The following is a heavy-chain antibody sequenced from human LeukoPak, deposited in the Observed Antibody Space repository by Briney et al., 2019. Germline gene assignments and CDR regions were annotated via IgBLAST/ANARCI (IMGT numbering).Heavy chain of an antibody. CDR3: AKAVPGDWNDGGSY. D-gene: IGHD1-1*01. CDR2: INPNSGGT. V-gene: IGHV1-2*02. J-gene: IGHJ4*02. Sequence: ASVKVSCKTSGYTFTGYYMHWVRQAPGQGLEWMGWINPNSGGTNYAQKFQGRVTMTRDTSISTAYMELSRLRSDDTAVYYCAKAVPGDWNDGGSYWGQGTLVTVSS. CDR1: GYTFTGYY.